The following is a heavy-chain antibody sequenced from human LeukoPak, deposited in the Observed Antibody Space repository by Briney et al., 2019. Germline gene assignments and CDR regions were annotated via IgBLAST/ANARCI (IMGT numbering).Heavy chain of an antibody. CDR2: IYYSGST. Sequence: PSKTLSLTCTVSGGSISSYYWSWIRQPPGKGLEWIGYIYYSGSTNYNPSLKSRVTISVDTSKNQFSLKLSSVTAADTAVYYCARGYSSRLRTYYFDYWGQGTLVTVSS. CDR3: ARGYSSRLRTYYFDY. D-gene: IGHD6-13*01. J-gene: IGHJ4*02. CDR1: GGSISSYY. V-gene: IGHV4-59*01.